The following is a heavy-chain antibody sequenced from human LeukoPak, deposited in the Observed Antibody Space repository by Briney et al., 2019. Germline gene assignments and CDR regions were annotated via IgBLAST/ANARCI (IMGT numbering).Heavy chain of an antibody. Sequence: ASVKVSCKASGGTFSSYAISWVRQAPGQGLEWMGRIIPIFGTANYAQKFQGRVTITTDESTSTAYMELSSLRSEDTAVCYCARGTAVAGHFDYWGQGTLVTVSS. CDR2: IIPIFGTA. CDR1: GGTFSSYA. CDR3: ARGTAVAGHFDY. D-gene: IGHD6-19*01. J-gene: IGHJ4*02. V-gene: IGHV1-69*05.